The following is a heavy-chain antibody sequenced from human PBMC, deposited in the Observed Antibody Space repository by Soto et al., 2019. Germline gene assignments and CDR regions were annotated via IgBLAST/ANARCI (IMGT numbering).Heavy chain of an antibody. D-gene: IGHD3-3*01. V-gene: IGHV3-23*01. CDR3: AKGGVLRFLEGSRHSDSYYFDY. CDR2: ISGSGGST. J-gene: IGHJ4*02. Sequence: EVQLLESGGGLVQPGGSLRLSCAASGFTFSSYAMSWVRQAPGKGLEWVSAISGSGGSTYYADSVKGRFTISRDNSKNTLYLQMNSLRAEDTAVYYCAKGGVLRFLEGSRHSDSYYFDYWGQGTLVTVSS. CDR1: GFTFSSYA.